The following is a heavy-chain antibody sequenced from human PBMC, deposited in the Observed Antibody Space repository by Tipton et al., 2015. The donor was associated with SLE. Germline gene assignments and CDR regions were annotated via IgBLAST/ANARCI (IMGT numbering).Heavy chain of an antibody. D-gene: IGHD6-19*01. CDR3: ARRKAVAGTD. CDR1: GGSISSSSYY. V-gene: IGHV4-39*07. CDR2: IYYSGST. J-gene: IGHJ4*02. Sequence: TLSLTCTVSGGSISSSSYYWGWIRQPPGKGLEWIGSIYYSGSTYYNPSLKSRVTISVDTSKNQFSLKLSSVTAADTAVYYCARRKAVAGTDWGQGTLVTVSS.